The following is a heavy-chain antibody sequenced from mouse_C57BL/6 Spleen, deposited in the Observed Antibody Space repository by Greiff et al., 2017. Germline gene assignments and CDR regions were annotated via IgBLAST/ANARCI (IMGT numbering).Heavy chain of an antibody. Sequence: EVKLVESGGGLVQPGGSMKLSCVASGFTFSNYWMNWVRQSPEKGLEWVAQIRLKSDNYATHYAESVKGRFTISRDDSKSSVYLQMNNLRAEDTGIYYCTVLTTVVGDYWGQGTTLTVSS. J-gene: IGHJ2*01. CDR1: GFTFSNYW. V-gene: IGHV6-3*01. D-gene: IGHD1-1*01. CDR2: IRLKSDNYAT. CDR3: TVLTTVVGDY.